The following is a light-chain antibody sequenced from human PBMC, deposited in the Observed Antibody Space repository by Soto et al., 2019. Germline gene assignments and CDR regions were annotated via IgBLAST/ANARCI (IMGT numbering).Light chain of an antibody. CDR3: SSYAGSNNLGV. CDR2: EVS. CDR1: SSDVGGYNY. Sequence: QSALTQPPSASGSPGQSVTISCTGTSSDVGGYNYVSWYQQHPGKAPKLMIYEVSKRPSGVPDRFSGSKSGNTASLPVSGLQAEDEADYYCSSYAGSNNLGVFGGGTQLTVL. J-gene: IGLJ3*02. V-gene: IGLV2-8*01.